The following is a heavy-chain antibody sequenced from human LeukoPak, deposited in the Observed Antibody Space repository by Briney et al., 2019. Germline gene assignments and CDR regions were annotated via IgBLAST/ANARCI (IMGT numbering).Heavy chain of an antibody. D-gene: IGHD3-3*01. CDR2: ISYDGSNK. V-gene: IGHV3-30*04. CDR3: ATGGKFDFWSGYHIDN. Sequence: PGRSLRLSCEVSGFTFSSNAMHWVRHAPGKGLEWVAVISYDGSNKNFADSVKGRFTVSRDNSKHTLYLHMNSLRSDDTAMYYCATGGKFDFWSGYHIDNWGQGTLVTLS. CDR1: GFTFSSNA. J-gene: IGHJ4*02.